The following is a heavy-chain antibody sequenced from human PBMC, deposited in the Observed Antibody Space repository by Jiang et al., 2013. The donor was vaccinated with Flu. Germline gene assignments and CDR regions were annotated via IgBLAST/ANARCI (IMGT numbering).Heavy chain of an antibody. Sequence: GSGLVKPSETLSLTCTVSGGSISSYYWSWIRQPPGKGLEWIGYIYYSGSTNYNPSLKSRVTISVDTSKNQFSLKLSSVTAADTAVYYCARDVSGELGIDYWGQGTLVTVSS. J-gene: IGHJ4*02. CDR2: IYYSGST. CDR1: GGSISSYY. CDR3: ARDVSGELGIDY. D-gene: IGHD7-27*01. V-gene: IGHV4-59*01.